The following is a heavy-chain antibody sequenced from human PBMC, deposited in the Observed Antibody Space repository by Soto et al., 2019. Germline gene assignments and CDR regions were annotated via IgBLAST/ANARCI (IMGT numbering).Heavy chain of an antibody. D-gene: IGHD2-2*01. CDR2: IDIGGNT. CDR3: ARGRGSTGYLGREHYFDY. V-gene: IGHV3-66*01. CDR1: GFSVTNNY. Sequence: GGSLRLSCAASGFSVTNNYMNWVRQAPGKGLEWVSIIDIGGNTYYADSVKDRLTISRDNSRNTLYLHMDSLRAEDTAVYYCARGRGSTGYLGREHYFDYWGQGTLVTVSA. J-gene: IGHJ4*02.